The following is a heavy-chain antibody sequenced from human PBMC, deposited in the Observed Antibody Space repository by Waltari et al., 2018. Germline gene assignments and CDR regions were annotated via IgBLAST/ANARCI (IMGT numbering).Heavy chain of an antibody. CDR1: GFTFSTNS. J-gene: IGHJ6*02. Sequence: EVQLVETGGGLIQPGGSLRLSCAASGFTFSTNSMRWVRQAPGKGLEWVSVIYSGGSTYYADSVKGRFTISRDNSKNTLYLQMNSLRAEDTAVYYCARRTWDGMDVWGQGTTVTVSS. V-gene: IGHV3-53*02. CDR2: IYSGGST. CDR3: ARRTWDGMDV. D-gene: IGHD1-7*01.